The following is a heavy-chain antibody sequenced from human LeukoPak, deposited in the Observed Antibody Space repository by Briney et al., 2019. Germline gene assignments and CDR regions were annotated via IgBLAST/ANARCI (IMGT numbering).Heavy chain of an antibody. D-gene: IGHD2-15*01. CDR3: ARERGSIVVVVAANDEGWFDP. CDR2: IKQDGSEK. CDR1: GFTFSSYW. V-gene: IGHV3-7*01. Sequence: GGSLRLSCAASGFTFSSYWMSWVRQAPGKGLEWVANIKQDGSEKCYVDSVKGRFTISRDNAKNSLYLQMNSLRAEDTAAYYCARERGSIVVVVAANDEGWFDPWGQGTLVTVSS. J-gene: IGHJ5*02.